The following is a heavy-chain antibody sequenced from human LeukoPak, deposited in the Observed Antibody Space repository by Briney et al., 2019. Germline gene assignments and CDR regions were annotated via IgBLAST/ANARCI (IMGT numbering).Heavy chain of an antibody. CDR2: INHSGST. J-gene: IGHJ6*02. D-gene: IGHD1-14*01. Sequence: PPETLSLTCAVYGGSFSGYCWSWIRQPPGKGLEWIGEINHSGSTSYNPSLKSRVTISVDTSKNQFSLKVNSVTAADTAVYYCASCQTTKYYYDGMDVWGQGTTVTVSS. V-gene: IGHV4-34*01. CDR3: ASCQTTKYYYDGMDV. CDR1: GGSFSGYC.